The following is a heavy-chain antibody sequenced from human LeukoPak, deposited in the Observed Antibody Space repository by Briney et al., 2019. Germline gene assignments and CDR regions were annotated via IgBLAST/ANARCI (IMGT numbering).Heavy chain of an antibody. CDR2: LYGGVDT. Sequence: SDPLSLTFTVSGASISRYYWSWIRRPAGRALEWLGRLYGGVDTNYNPSFLGRVTMSVDKSKNQFSLKLDSVTAADTAVYYCARDPLGSWGLFDPWGQGDLVTVSS. CDR3: ARDPLGSWGLFDP. V-gene: IGHV4-4*07. CDR1: GASISRYY. D-gene: IGHD3-16*01. J-gene: IGHJ5*02.